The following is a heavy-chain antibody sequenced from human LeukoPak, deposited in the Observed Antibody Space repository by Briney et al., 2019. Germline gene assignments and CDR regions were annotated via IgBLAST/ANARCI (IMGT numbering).Heavy chain of an antibody. CDR1: GFTFSSYW. V-gene: IGHV3-7*01. CDR3: ASSGSYRFDY. CDR2: IKQDGSEK. Sequence: GGSLRLSCAASGFTFSSYWMSWVRQAPGKGLEWVANIKQDGSEKYYVDSVKGRFTISRDNAKNSLYLQMNSLRDEDTAVYNCASSGSYRFDYWGQGTLVTVSS. J-gene: IGHJ4*02. D-gene: IGHD1-26*01.